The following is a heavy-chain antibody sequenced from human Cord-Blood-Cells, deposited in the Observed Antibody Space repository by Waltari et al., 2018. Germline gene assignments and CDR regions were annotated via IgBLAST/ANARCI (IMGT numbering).Heavy chain of an antibody. CDR1: GFTFSRYE. CDR2: ISSSGSTI. CDR3: ARDGVLLWFGELFDY. Sequence: EVQLVESGGGLVQPGGSLRLSCAASGFTFSRYEMNWVRQAPGKGLGWGSYISSSGSTIYYADSVKGRFTISRDNAKNSLYLQMNSLRAEDTAVYYCARDGVLLWFGELFDYWGQGTLVTVSS. D-gene: IGHD3-10*01. V-gene: IGHV3-48*03. J-gene: IGHJ4*02.